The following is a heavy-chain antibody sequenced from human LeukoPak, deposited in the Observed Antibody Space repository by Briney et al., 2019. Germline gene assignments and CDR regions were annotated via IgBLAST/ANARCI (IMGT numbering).Heavy chain of an antibody. D-gene: IGHD3-22*01. V-gene: IGHV3-74*01. CDR2: IKSDRST. Sequence: GGSLRLSCVASGFTFSSYLMHWVRQAPGKGLVWVSRIKSDRSTNYADSVKGRFTISRDNAKNTVSLQMNSLRAEDTGVYFCARAPSEIGGYYPEYFRHWGQGTLVTVSS. CDR1: GFTFSSYL. J-gene: IGHJ1*01. CDR3: ARAPSEIGGYYPEYFRH.